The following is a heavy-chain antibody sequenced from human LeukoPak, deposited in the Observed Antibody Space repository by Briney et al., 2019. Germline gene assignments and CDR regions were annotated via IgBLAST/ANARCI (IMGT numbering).Heavy chain of an antibody. CDR1: GFTFSSYA. CDR3: AKDRPKRSIVGATLFDY. CDR2: ISGSGGST. Sequence: GGSLRLSCAASGFTFSSYAMSWVRQAPGKGLEWASAISGSGGSTYYADSVKGRFTISRDNSKNTLYLQMNSLRAEDTAVYYCAKDRPKRSIVGATLFDYWGQGTLVTVSS. J-gene: IGHJ4*02. D-gene: IGHD1-26*01. V-gene: IGHV3-23*01.